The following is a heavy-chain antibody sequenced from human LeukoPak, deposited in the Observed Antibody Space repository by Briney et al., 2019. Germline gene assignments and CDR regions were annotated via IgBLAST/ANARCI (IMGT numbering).Heavy chain of an antibody. CDR2: IYYSGST. CDR3: ARGLMRGSGSYYNLSYYYYVDV. J-gene: IGHJ6*03. D-gene: IGHD3-10*01. V-gene: IGHV4-59*01. CDR1: GDSINNYY. Sequence: PSETLSLTCTVSGDSINNYYWSWIRQPPGKGLEWIGYIYYSGSTNYNPSLKSRVTISVDTSKNQFSLKLSSVTAADTAVYYCARGLMRGSGSYYNLSYYYYVDVWGKGTTVTVSS.